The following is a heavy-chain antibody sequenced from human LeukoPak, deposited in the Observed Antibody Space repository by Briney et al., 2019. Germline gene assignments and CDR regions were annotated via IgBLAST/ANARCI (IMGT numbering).Heavy chain of an antibody. CDR2: IKQEGHEK. D-gene: IGHD3-10*01. V-gene: IGHV3-7*01. CDR3: AKEGAYPIITYDS. CDR1: GFTFSSYW. J-gene: IGHJ5*01. Sequence: GGSLRLSCAASGFTFSSYWMMWVPQAPGKALEWVANIKQEGHEKHYEDSVKGRFSISRDNAKNSLYLQMDSLRAEDTAVYYCAKEGAYPIITYDSWGQGALVTVSS.